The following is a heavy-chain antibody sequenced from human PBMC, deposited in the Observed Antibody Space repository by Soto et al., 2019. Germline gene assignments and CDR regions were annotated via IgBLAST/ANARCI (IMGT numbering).Heavy chain of an antibody. J-gene: IGHJ4*02. CDR3: ARVKATLYRDYYFDY. CDR1: GGTINSGDYF. V-gene: IGHV4-30-4*01. D-gene: IGHD2-15*01. Sequence: SETLSLTCSVSGGTINSGDYFWSWIRRPPGKGLEWIGSIFYTGSTYYSPSLKSRASMSMDTSKSLFSLRLRSLTAADTAVYFCARVKATLYRDYYFDYWGQGTLVTVSS. CDR2: IFYTGST.